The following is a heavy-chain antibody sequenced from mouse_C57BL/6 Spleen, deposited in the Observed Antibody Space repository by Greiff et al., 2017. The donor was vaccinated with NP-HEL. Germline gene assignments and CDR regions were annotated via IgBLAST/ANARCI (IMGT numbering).Heavy chain of an antibody. D-gene: IGHD2-4*01. CDR3: TTGGLRRDFDY. V-gene: IGHV14-1*01. CDR1: GFNIKDYY. CDR2: IDPEDGDT. Sequence: EVQLQQSGAELVRPGASVKLSCTASGFNIKDYYMHWVKQRPEQGLEWIGRIDPEDGDTEYAPKFQGKAIMTADTSSNTAYLQLSSLTSEDTAVYYCTTGGLRRDFDYWGQGTTLTVSS. J-gene: IGHJ2*01.